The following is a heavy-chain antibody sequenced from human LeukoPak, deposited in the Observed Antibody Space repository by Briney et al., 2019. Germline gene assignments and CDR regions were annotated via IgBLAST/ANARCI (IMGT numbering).Heavy chain of an antibody. D-gene: IGHD3-22*01. J-gene: IGHJ4*02. CDR1: GFTFSNYW. CDR3: STDLVFYDSSGYPNYYFDY. CDR2: IKSKIDGGTT. Sequence: GGSLRLSCGASGFTFSNYWMTWVRQAPGKGVEWVGRIKSKIDGGTTDYAAPVKGRFIIARDDSKNTLYLQMNSLITEDTAVYYCSTDLVFYDSSGYPNYYFDYWGQGTLVTVSS. V-gene: IGHV3-15*01.